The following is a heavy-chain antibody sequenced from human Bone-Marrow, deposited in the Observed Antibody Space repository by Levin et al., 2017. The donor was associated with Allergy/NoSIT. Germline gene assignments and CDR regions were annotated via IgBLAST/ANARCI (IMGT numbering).Heavy chain of an antibody. CDR3: AREVSTALYGMDG. J-gene: IGHJ6*02. V-gene: IGHV4-61*08. CDR1: GGSVYSDGYY. CDR2: IYYSGST. D-gene: IGHD4-17*01. Sequence: SETLSLTCAVSGGSVYSDGYYWSWVRLPPGKGLEWIGFIYYSGSTNYNPSLKGRVTISVDMSNNQFSLKLTSVTAADTAEYYCAREVSTALYGMDGWGQGTTVTVSS.